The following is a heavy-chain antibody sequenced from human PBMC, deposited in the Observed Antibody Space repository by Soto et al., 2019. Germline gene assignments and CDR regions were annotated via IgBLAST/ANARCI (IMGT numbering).Heavy chain of an antibody. D-gene: IGHD6-6*01. J-gene: IGHJ6*02. CDR2: INAGNGNT. CDR1: GYTFTSYA. V-gene: IGHV1-3*01. CDR3: ARGSGGSSSGWGHYYYYGMDV. Sequence: ASVKVSCKASGYTFTSYAMHWVRQAPGQRLEWMGWINAGNGNTKYSQKFQGRVTITRDTSASTAYMELSSLRSEDTAVYYCARGSGGSSSGWGHYYYYGMDVWGQGTTVTVSS.